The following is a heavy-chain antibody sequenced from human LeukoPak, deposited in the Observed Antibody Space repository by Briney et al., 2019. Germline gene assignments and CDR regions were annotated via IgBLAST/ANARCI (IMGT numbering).Heavy chain of an antibody. Sequence: SETLSLTCTVSGGSVATYYWAWIRQSPGKGLEFIGRMSTRGPTNYNPSLESRVSMSTDTSKNQFSLKVISVTAADTAVYYCARHLIAVAGSDAFDIWGQGTMVTVSS. J-gene: IGHJ3*02. V-gene: IGHV4-4*07. CDR1: GGSVATYY. D-gene: IGHD6-19*01. CDR3: ARHLIAVAGSDAFDI. CDR2: MSTRGPT.